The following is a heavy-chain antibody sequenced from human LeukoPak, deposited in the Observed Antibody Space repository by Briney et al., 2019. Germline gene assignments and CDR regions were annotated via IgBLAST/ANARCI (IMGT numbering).Heavy chain of an antibody. J-gene: IGHJ4*02. CDR2: ISYDGSNE. Sequence: GGSLRLSCAASGFTFSTYGMHWVRQAPGKGLEWVAVISYDGSNEYYADSVKGRFTISRDNSKNTLYLQMSSLGAEDTAVYYCAKSSGWWEIDYWGQGTPVTVSS. CDR3: AKSSGWWEIDY. D-gene: IGHD6-19*01. CDR1: GFTFSTYG. V-gene: IGHV3-30*18.